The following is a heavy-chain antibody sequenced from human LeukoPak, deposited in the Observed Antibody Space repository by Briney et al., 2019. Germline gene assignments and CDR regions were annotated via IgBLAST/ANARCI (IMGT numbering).Heavy chain of an antibody. J-gene: IGHJ4*02. CDR2: IDPSGGST. CDR3: AREPGVNMYYFDY. V-gene: IGHV1-46*01. D-gene: IGHD1/OR15-1a*01. CDR1: GYTFTDYY. Sequence: EASVKVSCKASGYTFTDYYIHWVRQAPGQGLEWMGIIDPSGGSTSYAQKFQGRVTVTRDTSTSTVYMELSSLRSEDTAVYYCAREPGVNMYYFDYWGQGTLVTVSS.